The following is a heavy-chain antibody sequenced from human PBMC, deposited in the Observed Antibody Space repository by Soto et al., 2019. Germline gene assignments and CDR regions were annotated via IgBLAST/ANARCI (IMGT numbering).Heavy chain of an antibody. CDR3: AGIYYYDSSGYYRKAKLFDY. V-gene: IGHV4-39*01. Sequence: SETLSLTCTVSGGSISSSSYYWGWIRQPPGKGLEWIGSIYYSGSTYYNPSLKSRVTISVDTSKNQFSLKLSSVTAADTAVYYCAGIYYYDSSGYYRKAKLFDYWGQGTLVTVS. J-gene: IGHJ4*02. CDR2: IYYSGST. CDR1: GGSISSSSYY. D-gene: IGHD3-22*01.